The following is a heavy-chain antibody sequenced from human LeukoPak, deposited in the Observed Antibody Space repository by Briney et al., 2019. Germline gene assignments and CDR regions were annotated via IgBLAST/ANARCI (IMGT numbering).Heavy chain of an antibody. D-gene: IGHD6-19*01. CDR1: GYSFTSYW. CDR3: ARPMDSSGWPLDY. J-gene: IGHJ4*02. Sequence: GESLKISWKGSGYSFTSYWIGWVRQMPGKGLEGVVIIYPGDSDTRYSPSFQGQVTISADKSISTAYLQWSSLKASDTAMYYCARPMDSSGWPLDYWGQGTLVTVSS. CDR2: IYPGDSDT. V-gene: IGHV5-51*01.